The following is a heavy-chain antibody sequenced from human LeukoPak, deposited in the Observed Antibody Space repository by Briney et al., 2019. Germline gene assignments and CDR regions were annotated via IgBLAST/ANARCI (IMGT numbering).Heavy chain of an antibody. CDR3: ARDLPFDP. J-gene: IGHJ5*02. D-gene: IGHD5/OR15-5a*01. CDR1: GGSISSGDYY. CDR2: IYHSGST. V-gene: IGHV4-30-2*01. Sequence: SETLSLTCTVSGGSISSGDYYWSWVRQPPGKGLEWIGYIYHSGSTYYNPSLKSRVTISVDRSKNQFSLKLSSVTAADTAVYYCARDLPFDPWGQGTLVTVSS.